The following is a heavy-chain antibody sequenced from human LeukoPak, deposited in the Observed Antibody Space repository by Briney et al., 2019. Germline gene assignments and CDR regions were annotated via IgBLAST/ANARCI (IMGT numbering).Heavy chain of an antibody. J-gene: IGHJ4*02. Sequence: ASVKVSCKASGYTFTGYYMHWVRQAPGQGLEWMGWINPNSGGTNYAQKFQGRVTMTRDTSISTAYMELSRLRADDTAVYYCARDGGYSYGKIDYWGQGTLVTVSS. D-gene: IGHD5-18*01. CDR2: INPNSGGT. CDR1: GYTFTGYY. CDR3: ARDGGYSYGKIDY. V-gene: IGHV1-2*02.